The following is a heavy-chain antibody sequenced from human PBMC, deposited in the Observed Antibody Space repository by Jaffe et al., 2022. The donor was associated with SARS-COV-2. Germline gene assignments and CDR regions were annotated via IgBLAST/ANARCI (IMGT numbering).Heavy chain of an antibody. CDR2: IYWNDDK. D-gene: IGHD3-22*01. CDR3: AHRLRYDTIGLAFDI. Sequence: QITLKESGPTLVKPTQTLTLTCTFSGFSLSTSGVGVGWIRQPPGKALEWLALIYWNDDKRYSPSLKSRLTITKDTSKNQVVLTMTNMDPVDTATYYCAHRLRYDTIGLAFDIWGQGTMVTVSS. CDR1: GFSLSTSGVG. V-gene: IGHV2-5*01. J-gene: IGHJ3*02.